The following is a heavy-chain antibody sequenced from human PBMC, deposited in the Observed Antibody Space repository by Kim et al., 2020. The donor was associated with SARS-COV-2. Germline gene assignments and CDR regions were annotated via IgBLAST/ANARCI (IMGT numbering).Heavy chain of an antibody. CDR3: ARDPVGATHAGYYFGY. CDR2: IIPLFGTA. V-gene: IGHV1-69*13. J-gene: IGHJ4*02. Sequence: ASVKVSCKASGGSFSSYAISWVRQAPGQGLEWMGGIIPLFGTANFAQKFQGRVTLTAEESTGTAYMELSSLRSEDTAAYYCARDPVGATHAGYYFGYWGQGTLVTVSS. CDR1: GGSFSSYA. D-gene: IGHD1-26*01.